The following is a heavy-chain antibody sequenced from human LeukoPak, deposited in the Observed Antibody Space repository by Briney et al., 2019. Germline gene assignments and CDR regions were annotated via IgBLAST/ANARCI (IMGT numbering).Heavy chain of an antibody. CDR1: GFTFSSYW. V-gene: IGHV3-7*01. Sequence: GGSLRLSCAASGFTFSSYWMSWVRQAPGKGLEWVANIKQDGSEKYYVDSVKGRFTISRDNAKNSLYLQMNSLRAEDTAVYYCARDGAYAYYYYYMDVWGKGTTVTVSS. J-gene: IGHJ6*03. CDR3: ARDGAYAYYYYYMDV. CDR2: IKQDGSEK. D-gene: IGHD3-16*01.